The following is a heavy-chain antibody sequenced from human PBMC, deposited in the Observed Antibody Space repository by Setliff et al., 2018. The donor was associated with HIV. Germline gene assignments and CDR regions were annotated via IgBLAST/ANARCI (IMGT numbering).Heavy chain of an antibody. CDR1: GGSISSHY. J-gene: IGHJ4*02. D-gene: IGHD6-13*01. Sequence: SETLSLTCTVSGGSISSHYWSWIRQPPGKGLELIGYIYYIGGTNYNPSLKSRVTISVDTSKNQFSLKLSSVTAADTAVYYCARHVSGVAAAGTKFDYWGQGTLVTVSS. V-gene: IGHV4-59*08. CDR2: IYYIGGT. CDR3: ARHVSGVAAAGTKFDY.